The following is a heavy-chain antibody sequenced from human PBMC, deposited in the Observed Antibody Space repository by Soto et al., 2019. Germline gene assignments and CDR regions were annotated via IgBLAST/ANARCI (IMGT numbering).Heavy chain of an antibody. CDR2: FSAYNGKT. CDR1: GYPFTSYG. CDR3: ARDRLIAVTGLRPY. V-gene: IGHV1-18*01. Sequence: QVQLVQSGAEVKKPGASVKVSCKTSGYPFTSYGINWVRQAPGQGPEWGGWFSAYNGKTSYTQKFQGSVTMTTDTSTSTAYMELTSRRSDDTAVYYCARDRLIAVTGLRPYWGQGTLVTVSS. J-gene: IGHJ4*02. D-gene: IGHD6-19*01.